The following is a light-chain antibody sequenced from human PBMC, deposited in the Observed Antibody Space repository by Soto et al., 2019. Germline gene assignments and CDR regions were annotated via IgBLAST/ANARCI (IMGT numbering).Light chain of an antibody. Sequence: EIVLTQSPGTLSLSPGERATLSCRASQSVSSSYLAWYKQKPGQAPWLLVYGASSRATGIPDRFRGSGSETDVTLTISRLEPEDFAVYYCQQYGSSAFTFGPGTKVDIK. CDR1: QSVSSSY. V-gene: IGKV3-20*01. CDR2: GAS. CDR3: QQYGSSAFT. J-gene: IGKJ3*01.